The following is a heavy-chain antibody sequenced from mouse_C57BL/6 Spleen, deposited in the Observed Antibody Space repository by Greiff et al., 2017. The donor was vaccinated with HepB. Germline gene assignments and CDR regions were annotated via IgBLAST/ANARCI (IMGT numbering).Heavy chain of an antibody. CDR2: IYPGDGDT. CDR1: GYAFSSSW. V-gene: IGHV1-82*01. CDR3: ARPYYYGSSDAMDY. D-gene: IGHD1-1*01. Sequence: VQLQQSGPELVKPGASVKISCKASGYAFSSSWMNWVKQRPGKGLEWIGRIYPGDGDTNYNGKFKGKATLTADKSSSTAYMQLSSLTSEDSAVYFCARPYYYGSSDAMDYWGQGTSVTVSS. J-gene: IGHJ4*01.